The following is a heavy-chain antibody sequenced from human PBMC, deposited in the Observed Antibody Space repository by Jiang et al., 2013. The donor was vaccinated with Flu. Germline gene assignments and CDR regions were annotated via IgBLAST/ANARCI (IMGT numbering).Heavy chain of an antibody. CDR1: GYSFTSYW. J-gene: IGHJ5*02. D-gene: IGHD2-15*01. CDR3: ARRQYSRIWGVWFDP. CDR2: IYPGDSDT. Sequence: PGESLKISCKGSGYSFTSYWIGWVRQMPGKGLEWMGIIYPGDSDTRYSPSFQGQVTISADKSISTAYLQWSSLKASDTAMYYCARRQYSRIWGVWFDPWGQGTLVTVSS. V-gene: IGHV5-51*01.